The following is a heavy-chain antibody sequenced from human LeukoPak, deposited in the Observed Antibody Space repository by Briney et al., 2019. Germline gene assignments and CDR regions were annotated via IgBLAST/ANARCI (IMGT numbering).Heavy chain of an antibody. V-gene: IGHV3-49*03. CDR3: TRTDEGSYPPVFDY. J-gene: IGHJ4*02. CDR2: IRSKASGGTI. CDR1: GFTFSSYA. D-gene: IGHD3-16*02. Sequence: QPGGSLRLSCAASGFTFSSYAMSWFRQAPGKGLEWVGLIRSKASGGTIEYAASVKGRFTISRDDSKTIAYLQMNSLKTEDTAVYYCTRTDEGSYPPVFDYWGQGTLVTVSS.